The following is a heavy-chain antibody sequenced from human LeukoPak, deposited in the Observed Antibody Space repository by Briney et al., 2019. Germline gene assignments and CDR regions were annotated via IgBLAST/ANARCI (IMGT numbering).Heavy chain of an antibody. CDR2: ISYDGSNK. V-gene: IGHV3-30*18. D-gene: IGHD2-21*01. CDR3: AKDGTFVVYYYYMDV. Sequence: GGSLRLSCAASGFTFSSYGMHWVRQAPGKGLEWVAVISYDGSNKYYADSVKGRFTISRDNSKNTLYLQMNSLRAEDTAVYYCAKDGTFVVYYYYMDVWGKGTTVTVSS. CDR1: GFTFSSYG. J-gene: IGHJ6*03.